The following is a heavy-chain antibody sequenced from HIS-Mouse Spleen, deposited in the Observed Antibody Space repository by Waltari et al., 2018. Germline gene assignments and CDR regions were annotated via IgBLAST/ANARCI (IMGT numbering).Heavy chain of an antibody. J-gene: IGHJ2*01. CDR3: AKPLFGGGYCSGGSCYSYFDL. D-gene: IGHD2-15*01. CDR2: ISYDGSNK. Sequence: QVQLVESGGGVVQPGRSLRLSCAASGFTFSSYGMHWVRQAPGQGLGRVAVISYDGSNKYYADSVKGRFTISRDNSKNTLYLQMNSLRAEDTAVYYCAKPLFGGGYCSGGSCYSYFDLWGRGTLVTVSS. CDR1: GFTFSSYG. V-gene: IGHV3-30*18.